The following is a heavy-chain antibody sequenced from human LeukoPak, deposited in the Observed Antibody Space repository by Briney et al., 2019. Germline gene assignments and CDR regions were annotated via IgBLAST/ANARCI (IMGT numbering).Heavy chain of an antibody. CDR3: ARAGTNLGDYDY. Sequence: PSETLSLTCAVSGYSISSGHYWAWIRQSPEKGLEWIASMFHSGSTYYNPSLESRATTSADTSKNEFSLKLSSVTAADTAVYYCARAGTNLGDYDYWGQGTLVTVSS. J-gene: IGHJ4*02. CDR2: MFHSGST. D-gene: IGHD4-17*01. V-gene: IGHV4-38-2*01. CDR1: GYSISSGHY.